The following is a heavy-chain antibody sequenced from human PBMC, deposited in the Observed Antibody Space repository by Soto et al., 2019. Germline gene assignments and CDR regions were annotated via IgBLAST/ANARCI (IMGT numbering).Heavy chain of an antibody. Sequence: QVQLVQSGAEVKKPGSSVKVSCKASGGTFSSYTISWVRQAPGQGLEWMGRIIPILGIANYAQKFQGRVTITADKSTSTAYMELSSLRSEDTAVYYCAREGGVGGTTKDYYYYYMDVWGKGTTVTVSS. D-gene: IGHD1-7*01. CDR3: AREGGVGGTTKDYYYYYMDV. CDR1: GGTFSSYT. J-gene: IGHJ6*03. V-gene: IGHV1-69*08. CDR2: IIPILGIA.